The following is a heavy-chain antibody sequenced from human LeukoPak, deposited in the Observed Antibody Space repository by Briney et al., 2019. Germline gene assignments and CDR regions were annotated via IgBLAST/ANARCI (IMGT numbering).Heavy chain of an antibody. J-gene: IGHJ6*02. Sequence: GGSLRLSCAASGFTVSSNYMSWVRQAPGKGLEWVAVIWYDGSNKYYADSVKGRFTISRDNSKNTLYLQMNSLRAEDTAAYYCARDGAYEYFDHYGMDVWGQGTTVTVSS. D-gene: IGHD3-9*01. CDR3: ARDGAYEYFDHYGMDV. CDR1: GFTVSSNY. V-gene: IGHV3-33*08. CDR2: IWYDGSNK.